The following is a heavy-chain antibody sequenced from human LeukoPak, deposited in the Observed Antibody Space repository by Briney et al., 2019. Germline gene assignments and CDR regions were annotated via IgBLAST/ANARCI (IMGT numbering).Heavy chain of an antibody. J-gene: IGHJ6*03. CDR3: ARAGIAARGDNYYMDV. CDR1: GYTFTSYD. D-gene: IGHD6-13*01. CDR2: MNPNSGNT. V-gene: IGHV1-8*02. Sequence: ASVKVSCKASGYTFTSYDINWVRQATGQGLEWMGWMNPNSGNTGYAQKFQGRVTITTDESTSTAYMELSSLRSEDTAVYYCARAGIAARGDNYYMDVWGKGTTVTVSS.